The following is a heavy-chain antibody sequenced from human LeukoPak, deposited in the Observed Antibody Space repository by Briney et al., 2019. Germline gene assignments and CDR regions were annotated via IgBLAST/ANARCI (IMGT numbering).Heavy chain of an antibody. CDR3: ARGLLWFGYAFDP. V-gene: IGHV7-4-1*02. D-gene: IGHD3-10*01. CDR2: INTNTGNP. Sequence: ASVKVSCKASGYAFTSYAMNWVRQAPGQGLEWMGWINTNTGNPTYAQGFTGRFVFSLDTSVSTAYLQISSLKAEDAAVYYCARGLLWFGYAFDPWGQGTLVTVSS. J-gene: IGHJ5*02. CDR1: GYAFTSYA.